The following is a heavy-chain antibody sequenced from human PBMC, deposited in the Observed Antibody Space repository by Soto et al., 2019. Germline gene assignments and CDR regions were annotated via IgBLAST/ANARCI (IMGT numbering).Heavy chain of an antibody. J-gene: IGHJ4*02. V-gene: IGHV1-46*01. CDR1: GYTFTSYY. Sequence: QVQLVQSGAEVKKPGASVMLSCKASGYTFTSYYMHWVRQAPGQGLDWMGIINPDGGSTRYAQKFQGRVTMTRDTSTRTFHMELSSLRSEDTAMYYCAKAPRGGVIITTYSAHIDYWGQGTLVTVSS. CDR2: INPDGGST. CDR3: AKAPRGGVIITTYSAHIDY. D-gene: IGHD3-3*01.